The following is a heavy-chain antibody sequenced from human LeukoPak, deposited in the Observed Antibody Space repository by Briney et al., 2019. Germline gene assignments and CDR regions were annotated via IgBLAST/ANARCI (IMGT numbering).Heavy chain of an antibody. V-gene: IGHV4-59*01. CDR1: GGSISSYY. J-gene: IGHJ4*02. D-gene: IGHD3-22*01. CDR3: ARDYGGYYDSSGPLGI. CDR2: IYYSGST. Sequence: PSETLSLTCTVSGGSISSYYWSWIRQPPGKRLEWIGYIYYSGSTNYNPSLRSRVTISVDTSKNQFSLKLNSVTAADTAVYYCARDYGGYYDSSGPLGIWGQGTLVTVSS.